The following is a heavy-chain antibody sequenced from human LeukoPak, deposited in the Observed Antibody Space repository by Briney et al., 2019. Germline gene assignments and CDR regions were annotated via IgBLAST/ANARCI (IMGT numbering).Heavy chain of an antibody. Sequence: PGGSLRLSCAASGFTFSSYWMHWVRQAPGKGLVWVSRINSDGSSTSYADSVKGRFTISRDNAKNTLYLQMNSLRAEDTAVYYCASNSIAARRYYYYMDVWGKGTTVTVSS. D-gene: IGHD6-6*01. CDR2: INSDGSST. CDR1: GFTFSSYW. CDR3: ASNSIAARRYYYYMDV. J-gene: IGHJ6*03. V-gene: IGHV3-74*01.